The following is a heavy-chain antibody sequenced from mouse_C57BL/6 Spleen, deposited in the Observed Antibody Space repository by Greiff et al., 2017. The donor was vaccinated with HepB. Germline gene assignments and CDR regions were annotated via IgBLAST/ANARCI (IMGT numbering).Heavy chain of an antibody. CDR1: GFSLTSYG. V-gene: IGHV2-6*01. CDR2: IWGVGST. Sequence: VKLVESGPGLVAPSQSLSITCTVSGFSLTSYGVDWVRQSPGKGLEWLGVIWGVGSTNYNSALKSRLSISKDNSKSQVFLKMNSLQTEDTAMYYCARRDYYGSSLYAMDYWGQGTSVTVSS. D-gene: IGHD1-1*01. CDR3: ARRDYYGSSLYAMDY. J-gene: IGHJ4*01.